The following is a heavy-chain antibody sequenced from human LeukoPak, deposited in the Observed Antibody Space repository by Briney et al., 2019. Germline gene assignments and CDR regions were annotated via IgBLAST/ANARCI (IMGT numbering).Heavy chain of an antibody. CDR3: AREREVAEPGTFDY. D-gene: IGHD5-12*01. CDR1: GFTFSSYG. Sequence: PGGSLRLSCAASGFTFSSYGMHWVRQAPGKGLEWVAVISYDGSNKYYADSVKGRFTISRDNSKNTLYLQMNSLRAEDTAVYYCAREREVAEPGTFDYWGQGTLVTVSS. CDR2: ISYDGSNK. J-gene: IGHJ4*02. V-gene: IGHV3-30*03.